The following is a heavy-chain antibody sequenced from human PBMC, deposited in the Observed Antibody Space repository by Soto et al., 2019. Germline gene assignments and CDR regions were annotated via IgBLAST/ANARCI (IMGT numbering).Heavy chain of an antibody. J-gene: IGHJ4*02. D-gene: IGHD2-2*01. V-gene: IGHV4-59*12. CDR1: GGSISNCY. Sequence: SETLSLTCTVSGGSISNCYWSWIRQPPGKGLEWVGYVYDSGSSNYNPSLKSRVTMSIDTSKNQFSLKLSSVTAADTAVYYCARVPDYWGQGILVTVSS. CDR3: ARVPDY. CDR2: VYDSGSS.